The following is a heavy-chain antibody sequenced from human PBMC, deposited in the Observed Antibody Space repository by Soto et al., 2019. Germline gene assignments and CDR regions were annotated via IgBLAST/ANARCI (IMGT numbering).Heavy chain of an antibody. J-gene: IGHJ1*01. CDR1: GFTFRVYG. CDR3: AQEAPGGWHFFYT. CDR2: ISYDGNKK. D-gene: IGHD6-19*01. V-gene: IGHV3-30*18. Sequence: PGGSLRLSCAASGFTFRVYGMHWVRQAPGKGLEWVADISYDGNKKYYTDSVKGRFTISRDNSKNTLYLQMNSLRTEDTALYYFAQEAPGGWHFFYTWGQGTLVTVSS.